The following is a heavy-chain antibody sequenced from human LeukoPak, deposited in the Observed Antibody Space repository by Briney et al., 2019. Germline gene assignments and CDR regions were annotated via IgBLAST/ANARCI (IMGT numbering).Heavy chain of an antibody. CDR3: ARASYYDSSGYY. V-gene: IGHV4-59*01. CDR1: GGPISSYY. J-gene: IGHJ4*02. Sequence: SETLSLTCTVSGGPISSYYWSWIRQPPGKGLEWIGYIYYSGSTNYNPSLKSRVTISVDTSKNQFSLKLSSVTAADTAVYYCARASYYDSSGYYWGQGTLVTVSS. CDR2: IYYSGST. D-gene: IGHD3-22*01.